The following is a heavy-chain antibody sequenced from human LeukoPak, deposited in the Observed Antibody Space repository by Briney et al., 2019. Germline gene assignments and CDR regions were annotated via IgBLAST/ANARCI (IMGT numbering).Heavy chain of an antibody. CDR1: GGSISSSSYY. D-gene: IGHD2-15*01. J-gene: IGHJ4*02. Sequence: SKTLSLTCTVSGGSISSSSYYWGWIRQPPGKGLEWIGSIYYSGSTYYNPSLKSRVTISLDTSKNQFSLKLSSVTAADTAVYYCARNSCPSGSCYENRGYFDYWGQGTLVTVSS. CDR2: IYYSGST. V-gene: IGHV4-39*07. CDR3: ARNSCPSGSCYENRGYFDY.